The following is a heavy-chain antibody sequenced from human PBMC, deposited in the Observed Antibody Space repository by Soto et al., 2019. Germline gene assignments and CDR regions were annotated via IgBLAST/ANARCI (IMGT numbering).Heavy chain of an antibody. CDR3: ASSIAVAGAEYFQH. J-gene: IGHJ1*01. Sequence: QVQLVQCGAEVKKPGSSVKVSCKASGGTCSSYTISWVRRAPGQGLEWMVRIIPILGIANYAQKFQGRVTITADKSTSTAYMELSSLRSEDTAMYYCASSIAVAGAEYFQHWGQGTLVTVSS. D-gene: IGHD6-19*01. V-gene: IGHV1-69*02. CDR2: IIPILGIA. CDR1: GGTCSSYT.